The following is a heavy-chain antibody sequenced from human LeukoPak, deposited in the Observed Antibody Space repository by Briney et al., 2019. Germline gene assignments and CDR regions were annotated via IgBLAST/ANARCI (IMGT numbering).Heavy chain of an antibody. Sequence: PGGSLRLSCTASGFSFRTYNLHWVRQAPGKGLEWVALLSYDGSNECYADSVKGRFTISRDNSKNTLYLQMNSLRAEDTAVYYCARGRGSYSADYWGQGTLVTVSS. V-gene: IGHV3-30*19. CDR1: GFSFRTYN. D-gene: IGHD1-26*01. J-gene: IGHJ4*02. CDR2: LSYDGSNE. CDR3: ARGRGSYSADY.